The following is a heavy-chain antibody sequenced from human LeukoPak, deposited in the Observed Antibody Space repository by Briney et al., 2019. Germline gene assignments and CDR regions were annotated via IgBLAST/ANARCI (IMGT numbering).Heavy chain of an antibody. Sequence: GGPLRLSCAASGFTVSSNYMSWVRQAPGKGLEWVSVIYSGGSTYYADSVKGRFTISRDNSKNTLYLQMNSLRAEDTAVYYCARVYLPLRWLDYWGQGTLVTVSS. V-gene: IGHV3-66*01. D-gene: IGHD4-23*01. CDR2: IYSGGST. J-gene: IGHJ4*02. CDR1: GFTVSSNY. CDR3: ARVYLPLRWLDY.